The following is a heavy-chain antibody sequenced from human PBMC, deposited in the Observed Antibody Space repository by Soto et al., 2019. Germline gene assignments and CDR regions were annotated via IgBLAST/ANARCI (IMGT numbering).Heavy chain of an antibody. V-gene: IGHV4-59*01. Sequence: PSEILSLTCTVSGGSISSYYWSWIRQPPGKGLEWIGYIYYSGSTNYNPSLKSRVTISVDTSKNQFSLKLSSVTAADTAVYYCARGQWLVSYWGQGTLVTVSS. CDR1: GGSISSYY. D-gene: IGHD6-19*01. J-gene: IGHJ4*02. CDR3: ARGQWLVSY. CDR2: IYYSGST.